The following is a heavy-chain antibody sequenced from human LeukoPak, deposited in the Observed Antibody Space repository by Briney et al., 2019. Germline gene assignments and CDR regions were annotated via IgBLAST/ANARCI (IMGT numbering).Heavy chain of an antibody. J-gene: IGHJ4*02. Sequence: ASVKVSCKASGYTFTGYYMHWVRQAPGQGLEWMGWINPNSGGTNYAQKFQGRVTMTRDTSISTAYMELSRLRSDDTAVYYCASTYGSGSSLPYYFDYWGQGTLVTVSS. V-gene: IGHV1-2*02. CDR1: GYTFTGYY. CDR3: ASTYGSGSSLPYYFDY. D-gene: IGHD3-10*01. CDR2: INPNSGGT.